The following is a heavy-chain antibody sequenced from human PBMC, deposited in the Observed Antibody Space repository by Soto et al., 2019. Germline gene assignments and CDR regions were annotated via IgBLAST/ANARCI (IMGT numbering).Heavy chain of an antibody. D-gene: IGHD3-3*01. Sequence: QVQLVESGGGVVQPGRSLRLSCAASGFTFSSYGMHWVRQAPGKGLEWVAVISYDGGIKYYADSVKGRFTISRDNSKNTVYLQMNSLRAEDTAVYYCAKSDTGYDFWNGVYFDYWGQGTLVTVSS. CDR2: ISYDGGIK. CDR3: AKSDTGYDFWNGVYFDY. CDR1: GFTFSSYG. J-gene: IGHJ4*02. V-gene: IGHV3-30*18.